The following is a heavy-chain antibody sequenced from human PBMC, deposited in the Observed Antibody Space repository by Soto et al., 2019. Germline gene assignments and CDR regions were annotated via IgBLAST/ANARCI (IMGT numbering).Heavy chain of an antibody. CDR2: FDPEDGET. Sequence: ASVKVSCKVSGYTLTELSMHWVRQAPGKGLEWMGGFDPEDGETIYAQKFQGRVTMTEDTSTDTAYMELSSLRSEDTAVYYCATFLFRKIYCSSTSCYRWFDPWGQGTLVTVSS. D-gene: IGHD2-2*01. V-gene: IGHV1-24*01. CDR1: GYTLTELS. J-gene: IGHJ5*02. CDR3: ATFLFRKIYCSSTSCYRWFDP.